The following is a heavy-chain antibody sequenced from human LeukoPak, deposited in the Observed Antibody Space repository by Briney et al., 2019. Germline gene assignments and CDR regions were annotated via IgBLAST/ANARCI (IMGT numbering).Heavy chain of an antibody. V-gene: IGHV1-69*13. CDR1: VGTFSSYA. J-gene: IGHJ4*02. Sequence: EASVNVSCKASVGTFSSYAITWVRQAPGQGFEWVGGIIPMFATTNFAQKFQDRVTITADESTSTVYLELSSLRSEDTAVYYCARDRLSGYYGSGSYPYWGQGTLVTVSS. D-gene: IGHD3-10*01. CDR3: ARDRLSGYYGSGSYPY. CDR2: IIPMFATT.